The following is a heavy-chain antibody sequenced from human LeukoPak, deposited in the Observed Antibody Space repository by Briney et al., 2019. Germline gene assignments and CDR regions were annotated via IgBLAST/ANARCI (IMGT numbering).Heavy chain of an antibody. D-gene: IGHD2-2*01. CDR1: GFTFSSYS. CDR3: AKDSPLYCSSTSCSRRPRFDP. J-gene: IGHJ5*02. Sequence: GGSLRLSCAASGFTFSSYSMNWVRQAPGKGLEWVSAISGSGGSTYYADSVKGRFTISRDNSKNTLYLQMNSLRAEDTAVYYCAKDSPLYCSSTSCSRRPRFDPWGQGTLVTVSS. V-gene: IGHV3-23*01. CDR2: ISGSGGST.